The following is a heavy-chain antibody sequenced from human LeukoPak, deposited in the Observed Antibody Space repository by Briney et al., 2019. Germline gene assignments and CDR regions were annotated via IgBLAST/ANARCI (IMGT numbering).Heavy chain of an antibody. CDR1: GFTFGSYS. J-gene: IGHJ6*04. D-gene: IGHD3-10*02. CDR3: AELGITMIGGV. CDR2: ISSSGSTI. V-gene: IGHV3-48*04. Sequence: GGSLRLSCAASGFTFGSYSMNWVRQAPGKGLEWVSYISSSGSTIYYADSVKGRFTISRDNAKNSLYLQMNSLGAEDTAVYYCAELGITMIGGVWGKGTTVTISS.